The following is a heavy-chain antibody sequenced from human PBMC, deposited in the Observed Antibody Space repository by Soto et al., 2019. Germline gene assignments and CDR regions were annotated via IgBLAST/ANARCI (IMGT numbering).Heavy chain of an antibody. CDR1: GGTFNTYA. CDR2: ISPMFGAA. CDR3: AREVQVYTPAFVY. Sequence: QVHLVQSGAEMKKPGSSVKVSCQSSGGTFNTYAMNWVRQAPGQGPEWMGDISPMFGAANYAPKFQGRVTITADESTGTSYMQLSSLTSEDTALYFCAREVQVYTPAFVYWGQGTLVTVSS. V-gene: IGHV1-69*19. J-gene: IGHJ4*02.